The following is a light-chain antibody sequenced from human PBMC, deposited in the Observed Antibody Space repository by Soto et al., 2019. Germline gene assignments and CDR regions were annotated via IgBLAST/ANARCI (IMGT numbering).Light chain of an antibody. CDR2: GAS. CDR1: QSVSSSY. CDR3: QHYGSSPRP. V-gene: IGKV3-20*01. Sequence: EIVLKPSPCPLSLTPGERATLSCRASQSVSSSYLAWYQHKPGQAPRLLIYGASNRATGIPDRFSGSGSGTDFTLTISRLQPEDFAVYYCQHYGSSPRPFGQGSKAAI. J-gene: IGKJ1*01.